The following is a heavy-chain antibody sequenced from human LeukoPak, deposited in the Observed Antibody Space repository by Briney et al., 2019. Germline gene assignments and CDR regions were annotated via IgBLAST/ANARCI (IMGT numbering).Heavy chain of an antibody. CDR3: AKRDAVTTLGYYYMDV. CDR1: GFTFSSYA. J-gene: IGHJ6*03. D-gene: IGHD4-17*01. Sequence: GGSLRLSCAASGFTFSSYAMSWVRQAPGKGLEWVAFMRYDGMTKYYADSVKGRFTISRDNSKNTLYLQMSSLRAEDTALYYCAKRDAVTTLGYYYMDVWGKGTTVTVSS. V-gene: IGHV3-30*02. CDR2: MRYDGMTK.